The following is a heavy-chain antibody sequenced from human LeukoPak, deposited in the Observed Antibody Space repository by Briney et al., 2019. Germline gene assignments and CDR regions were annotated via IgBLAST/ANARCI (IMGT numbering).Heavy chain of an antibody. D-gene: IGHD6-19*01. CDR1: GGSISSDNW. Sequence: SGTLSLTCAVSGGSISSDNWWSWVRQPPGKGLEWIGEIYHSGSTNYNPSLQSRVTISVDKSNNHFSLRLTSVTAVDTAVYYCATNGWYCLDHWGQGALVTVSS. CDR2: IYHSGST. CDR3: ATNGWYCLDH. J-gene: IGHJ1*01. V-gene: IGHV4-4*02.